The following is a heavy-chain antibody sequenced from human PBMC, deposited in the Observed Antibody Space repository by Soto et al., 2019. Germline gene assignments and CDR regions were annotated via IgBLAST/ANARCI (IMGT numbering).Heavy chain of an antibody. CDR3: ARLGYCSGGSCYWWFVP. CDR2: IYYSGST. V-gene: IGHV4-39*01. D-gene: IGHD2-15*01. CDR1: GGSISSSSYY. J-gene: IGHJ5*02. Sequence: SETLSLTCTVSGGSISSSSYYWGWIRQPPGKGLEWIGNIYYSGSTYYNPSLRSRVTISVDTSKNQFSLKLSSVTAADTAVYYCARLGYCSGGSCYWWFVPWGQGTLVTSPQ.